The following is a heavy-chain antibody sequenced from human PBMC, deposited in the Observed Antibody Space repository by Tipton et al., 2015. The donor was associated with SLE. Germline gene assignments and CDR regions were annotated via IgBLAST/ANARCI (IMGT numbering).Heavy chain of an antibody. Sequence: LRLSCTVSGDSITSSTYYWGWIRQPPGKGLEWIGSVYYTGSAYCSPSLKSRVTISVDTSKNQFSLRLTSVTAADTAVYYCARHSTSQLFDYWGQGTLVAVSS. CDR1: GDSITSSTYY. V-gene: IGHV4-39*01. CDR2: VYYTGSA. D-gene: IGHD2-2*01. CDR3: ARHSTSQLFDY. J-gene: IGHJ4*02.